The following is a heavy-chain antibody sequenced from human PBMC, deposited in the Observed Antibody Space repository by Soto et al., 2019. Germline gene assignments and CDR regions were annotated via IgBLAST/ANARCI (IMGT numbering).Heavy chain of an antibody. Sequence: ASVKVSCKASGYSFTGNSMHWVRQAPGQGLEWMGWMNPNSGNTGYAQKFQGRVTMTRNTSISTAYMELSSLRSEDTAVYYCARSYQLPSVEGYYYYMDVWGKGTTVTVSS. CDR2: MNPNSGNT. CDR1: GYSFTGNS. V-gene: IGHV1-8*02. CDR3: ARSYQLPSVEGYYYYMDV. D-gene: IGHD2-2*01. J-gene: IGHJ6*03.